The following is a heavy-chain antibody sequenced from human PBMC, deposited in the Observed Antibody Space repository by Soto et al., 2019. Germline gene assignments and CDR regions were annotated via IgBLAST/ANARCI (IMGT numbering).Heavy chain of an antibody. J-gene: IGHJ6*03. Sequence: PGGSLRLSCAASGFTFSNAWMSWVRQAPGKGLEWVGRIKSKTDGGTTDYAAPMKGRFTISRDDSKNTLYLQMNSLKTEDTAVYYCTTDRGPDIVVVPAAIGYHYMDVWGKGTTVTVSS. CDR2: IKSKTDGGTT. V-gene: IGHV3-15*01. CDR3: TTDRGPDIVVVPAAIGYHYMDV. D-gene: IGHD2-2*01. CDR1: GFTFSNAW.